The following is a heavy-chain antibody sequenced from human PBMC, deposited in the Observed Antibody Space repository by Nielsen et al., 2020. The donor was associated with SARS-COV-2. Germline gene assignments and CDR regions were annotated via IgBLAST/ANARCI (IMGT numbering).Heavy chain of an antibody. CDR3: AREEYGFGLDV. Sequence: SETLSLTCTVSGASISTAGYYWSWIRQPPGKGLEWIGYTHYSGSTYHNPSLTSRVTMSLDTSKNQFSLILTSVTAADTAVYYCAREEYGFGLDVWGQGTTVRVSS. D-gene: IGHD2-2*01. CDR2: THYSGST. CDR1: GASISTAGYY. V-gene: IGHV4-30-4*08. J-gene: IGHJ6*02.